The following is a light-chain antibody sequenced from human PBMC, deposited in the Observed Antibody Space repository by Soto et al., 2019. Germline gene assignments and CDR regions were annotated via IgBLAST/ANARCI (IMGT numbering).Light chain of an antibody. Sequence: QSVLTQPASVSGSPGQSITISCTGTSSDIGNYNYVSWYQQHPGKAPKLMISEVSNRPSGVPDRFSGSKSGTSASLAISGLRSEDEADYYCAAWDDRLSGYGFGGGTKVTVL. CDR3: AAWDDRLSGYG. CDR1: SSDIGNYNY. CDR2: EVS. V-gene: IGLV2-14*01. J-gene: IGLJ1*01.